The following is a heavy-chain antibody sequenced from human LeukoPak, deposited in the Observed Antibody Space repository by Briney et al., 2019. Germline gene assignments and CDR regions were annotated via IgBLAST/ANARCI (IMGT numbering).Heavy chain of an antibody. D-gene: IGHD1-14*01. J-gene: IGHJ4*02. V-gene: IGHV3-48*02. CDR1: GFPFSSYS. CDR2: ISTSSSTI. CDR3: ARRKDSDD. Sequence: PGGSLRLSCAASGFPFSSYSMNWVRQAPGKGLEWVSYISTSSSTIYYAYSVKGRFTISRDNAKSSLYLQMNSLRDEDTAVYYCARRKDSDDWGQGTLVTVSS.